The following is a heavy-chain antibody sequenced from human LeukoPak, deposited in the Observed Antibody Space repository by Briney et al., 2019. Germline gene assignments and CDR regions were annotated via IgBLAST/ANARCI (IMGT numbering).Heavy chain of an antibody. CDR1: GFTFSSYA. J-gene: IGHJ4*02. V-gene: IGHV3-30*04. CDR3: AKRRYDSSGNPYYFDY. D-gene: IGHD3-22*01. Sequence: GGSLRLSCAASGFTFSSYAMHWVRQAPGKGLEWVAVISYDGSNKYYADSVKGRFTISRDNSKNTLYLQMNSLRAEDTAVYYCAKRRYDSSGNPYYFDYWGQGTLVTVSS. CDR2: ISYDGSNK.